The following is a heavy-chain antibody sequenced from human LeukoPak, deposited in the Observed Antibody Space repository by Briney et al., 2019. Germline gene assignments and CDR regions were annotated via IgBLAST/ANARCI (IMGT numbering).Heavy chain of an antibody. Sequence: GESLKISCKASGYSFDTYWIGWVRQMPGKGLEWMGIIYPDDSDTRYSPSFQGQVTISVDKSITTAHLQWSSLKASDTAMYYCVRHQGGYYYYFDYWGQGTLVTVSS. CDR2: IYPDDSDT. V-gene: IGHV5-51*01. CDR3: VRHQGGYYYYFDY. D-gene: IGHD3-22*01. J-gene: IGHJ4*02. CDR1: GYSFDTYW.